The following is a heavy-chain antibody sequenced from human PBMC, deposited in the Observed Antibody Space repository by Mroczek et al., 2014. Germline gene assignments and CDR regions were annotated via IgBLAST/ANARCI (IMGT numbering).Heavy chain of an antibody. CDR2: IWYDGSNK. CDR3: VCATDYGSGSYSFDY. Sequence: VQLVETGGGVVQPGRSLRLSCAASGFTFSSYGMHWVRQAPGKGLEWVAVIWYDGSNKYYADSVKGRFTISRDNSKNTLYLQMNSLRAEDTAVYYCVCATDYGSGSYSFDYWGQGTLVTVSS. CDR1: GFTFSSYG. V-gene: IGHV3-33*01. J-gene: IGHJ4*02. D-gene: IGHD3-10*01.